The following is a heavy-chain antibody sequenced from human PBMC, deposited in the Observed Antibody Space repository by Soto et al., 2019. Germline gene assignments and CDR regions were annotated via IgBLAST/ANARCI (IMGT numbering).Heavy chain of an antibody. Sequence: QVQLQQWGAGLLKPSETLSLTCAVYGGSFSGYYWSWIRQPPGKGLEWIGEINHSGSTNYNPSLKSRVTISVDTSKNQFSLKLSSVTAADTAVYYCASSAADTYYYYYMDVWGKGTTVTVSS. CDR1: GGSFSGYY. J-gene: IGHJ6*03. V-gene: IGHV4-34*01. D-gene: IGHD6-13*01. CDR3: ASSAADTYYYYYMDV. CDR2: INHSGST.